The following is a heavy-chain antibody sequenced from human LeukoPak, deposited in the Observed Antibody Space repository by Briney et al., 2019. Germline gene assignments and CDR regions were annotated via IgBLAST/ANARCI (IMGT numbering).Heavy chain of an antibody. CDR1: GYSISSGYY. CDR3: ARPVYDFWSGYSYFDY. Sequence: SETLSLTCAVSGYSISSGYYWGWIRQPPGEGLEWIGSIYHSGSTYYNPSLKSRVTISVDTSKNQFSLKLSSVTAADTAVYYCARPVYDFWSGYSYFDYWGQGTLVTVS. V-gene: IGHV4-38-2*01. CDR2: IYHSGST. J-gene: IGHJ4*02. D-gene: IGHD3-3*01.